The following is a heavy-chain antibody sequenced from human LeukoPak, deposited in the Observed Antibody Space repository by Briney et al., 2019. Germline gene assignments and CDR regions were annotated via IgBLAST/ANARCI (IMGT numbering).Heavy chain of an antibody. CDR1: GFTFDDYT. CDR2: ISNSGNTI. D-gene: IGHD4-17*01. CDR3: ARDISPYGDHYFDY. V-gene: IGHV3-48*03. Sequence: GGSLRLSCAASGFTFDDYTMHWVRQAPGKGLEWLSFISNSGNTIYYADSVKGRFTISRDNAKNSLYLQMNSLRVEDTAVYYCARDISPYGDHYFDYWGQGTLVTVSS. J-gene: IGHJ4*02.